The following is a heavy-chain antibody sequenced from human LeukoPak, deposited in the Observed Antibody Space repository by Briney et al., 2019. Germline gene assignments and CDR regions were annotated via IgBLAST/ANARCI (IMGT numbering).Heavy chain of an antibody. CDR2: IKQDGSEK. V-gene: IGHV3-7*01. D-gene: IGHD3-22*01. CDR3: ARAMEPYYDSNGCDY. CDR1: GFTFSSYW. Sequence: PGGSLRLSCAASGFTFSSYWMNWVRQAPGKGLEWVANIKQDGSEKYYMGSAKGRFTISRDNAKNSLYLQMNSLRGEDTAVYYCARAMEPYYDSNGCDYWGQGTLVTVSA. J-gene: IGHJ4*02.